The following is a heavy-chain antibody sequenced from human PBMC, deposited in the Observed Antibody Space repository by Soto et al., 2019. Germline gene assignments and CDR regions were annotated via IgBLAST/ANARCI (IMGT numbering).Heavy chain of an antibody. CDR1: GGSISSYY. Sequence: SETLSLTCTVSGGSISSYYWSGIRQPPGKGLEWIGYIYYSGSTNCNPSVKIRVTISVDTSKNQFSLKLSSVTAADTAVYYCARIDNVYGMDVWGQGTTVTVSS. CDR2: IYYSGST. J-gene: IGHJ6*02. CDR3: ARIDNVYGMDV. D-gene: IGHD1-1*01. V-gene: IGHV4-59*01.